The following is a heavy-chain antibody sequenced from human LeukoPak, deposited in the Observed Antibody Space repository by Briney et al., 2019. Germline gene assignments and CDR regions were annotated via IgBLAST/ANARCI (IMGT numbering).Heavy chain of an antibody. CDR2: ISSSSYI. D-gene: IGHD2-15*01. J-gene: IGHJ4*02. Sequence: GGSLRLSCAASGFTFSSYSMNWVRQAPGKGLEWVSSISSSSYIYYADSVKGRFTISRDNAKNSLYLQMNSLRAEDTAVYYCARSDCSGGSCYLGVGYWGQGTLVTVSS. CDR1: GFTFSSYS. CDR3: ARSDCSGGSCYLGVGY. V-gene: IGHV3-21*01.